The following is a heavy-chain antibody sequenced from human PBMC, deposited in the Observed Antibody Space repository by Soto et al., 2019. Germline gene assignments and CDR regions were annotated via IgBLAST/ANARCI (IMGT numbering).Heavy chain of an antibody. CDR2: ISAYNGNT. Sequence: GASVKVSCKASGYTFTSYGISWVRQAPGQGLEWMGWISAYNGNTNYAQKLQGRVTMTTDTSTSTAYMELRSLRSDDTAVYYCARDQRRNYHSSGYYGGSDYWGQGTLVTVS. V-gene: IGHV1-18*04. CDR1: GYTFTSYG. J-gene: IGHJ4*02. CDR3: ARDQRRNYHSSGYYGGSDY. D-gene: IGHD3-22*01.